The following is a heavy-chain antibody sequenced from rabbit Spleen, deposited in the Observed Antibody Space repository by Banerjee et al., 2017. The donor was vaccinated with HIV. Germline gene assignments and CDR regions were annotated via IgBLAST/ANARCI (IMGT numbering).Heavy chain of an antibody. J-gene: IGHJ4*01. D-gene: IGHD7-1*01. CDR3: ARAGGNTVTAFAL. Sequence: QSLEESGGDLVKPGASLTLTCTASGIDFSSGYDMCWVRQAPGKGLEWVACIDGGSSGNTYYASWAKGRFTISKTSSTTVTLQMTSLTAADTATYFCARAGGNTVTAFALWGQGTLVTVS. CDR2: IDGGSSGNT. CDR1: GIDFSSGYD. V-gene: IGHV1S40*01.